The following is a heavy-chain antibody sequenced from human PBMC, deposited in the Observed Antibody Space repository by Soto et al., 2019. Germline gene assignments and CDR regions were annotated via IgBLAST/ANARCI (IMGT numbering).Heavy chain of an antibody. D-gene: IGHD1-26*01. J-gene: IGHJ6*01. CDR3: AKGQSGRYYYYGMDV. V-gene: IGHV3-30*18. CDR2: ISYDGSNK. CDR1: GFTFSSYG. Sequence: QVQLVESGGGVVQPGRSLRLSCAASGFTFSSYGMHWVRQAPGKGLEWVAVISYDGSNKYYADSVKGRFTISRDNSKNTLYRQMNSLRAEDTAVYYCAKGQSGRYYYYGMDVW.